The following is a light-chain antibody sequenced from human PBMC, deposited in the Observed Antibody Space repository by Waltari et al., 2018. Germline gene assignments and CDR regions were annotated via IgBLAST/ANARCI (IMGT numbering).Light chain of an antibody. CDR3: YSSDSTGLRV. J-gene: IGLJ1*01. CDR2: QDT. Sequence: SYELTQPPSVSVSPGQTARITCSGHELPRKYAYGFKQKSGRAPRLVIYQDTKRPAGIPERFSGSSSGTVATWTITGAQVDDEADYYCYSSDSTGLRVFGGGTTVVVL. V-gene: IGLV3-10*01. CDR1: ELPRKY.